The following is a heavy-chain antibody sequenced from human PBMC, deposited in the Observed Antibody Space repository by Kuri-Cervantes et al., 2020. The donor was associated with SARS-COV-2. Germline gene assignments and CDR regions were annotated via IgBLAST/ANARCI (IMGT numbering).Heavy chain of an antibody. Sequence: GSLRLSCTVSGGSISSYFWYWIRQPPGKGLEWIGYIYYSGSTNYNPSLKSRVTISVDTSKNQFSLKLSSVTAADTAVYYCARVPYRGAKYNWFDPWGQGTLVTVSS. CDR3: ARVPYRGAKYNWFDP. CDR1: GGSISSYF. J-gene: IGHJ5*02. CDR2: IYYSGST. V-gene: IGHV4-59*01. D-gene: IGHD3-10*01.